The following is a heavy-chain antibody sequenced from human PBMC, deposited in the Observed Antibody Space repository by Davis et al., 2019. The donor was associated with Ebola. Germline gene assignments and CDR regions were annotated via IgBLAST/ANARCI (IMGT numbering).Heavy chain of an antibody. CDR3: ARDGIATFGKVKYYYGMDV. CDR2: ITSSSGYI. CDR1: GFTFSNYN. D-gene: IGHD6-13*01. J-gene: IGHJ6*04. Sequence: GESLKISCAASGFTFSNYNMNWVRQAPGKGLEWVSIITSSSGYIYYADSVKGRFIISRDNAKNSLYLQMSSLRAEDTAVYYCARDGIATFGKVKYYYGMDVWGKGTTVTVSS. V-gene: IGHV3-21*01.